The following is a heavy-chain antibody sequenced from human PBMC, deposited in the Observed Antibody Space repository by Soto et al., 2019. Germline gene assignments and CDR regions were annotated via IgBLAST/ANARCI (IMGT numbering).Heavy chain of an antibody. CDR3: AREMATTMGFGY. D-gene: IGHD5-18*01. CDR1: GYTFTGYY. Sequence: ASVKVSCKASGYTFTGYYMHWVRQAPGQGLEWMGWINPNSGGTNYAQKVQGWVTMTRDTSISTAYMELSRLRSDDTAVYYCAREMATTMGFGYWGQGTLVTVSS. V-gene: IGHV1-2*04. J-gene: IGHJ4*02. CDR2: INPNSGGT.